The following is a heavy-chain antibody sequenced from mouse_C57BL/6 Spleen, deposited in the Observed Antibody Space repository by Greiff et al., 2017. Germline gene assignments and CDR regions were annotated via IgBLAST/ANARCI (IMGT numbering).Heavy chain of an antibody. Sequence: QVQLQQSGAELARPGASVKLSCKASGYTFTSYGISWVKQRTGQGLEWIGEIYPSSGNTYYNGKFKGKATLTADKSSSTAYMELRSLTSEDSAVYFCARSLEWGDYYARDYWGQGTSVTVSS. CDR2: IYPSSGNT. D-gene: IGHD1-3*01. CDR3: ARSLEWGDYYARDY. CDR1: GYTFTSYG. J-gene: IGHJ4*01. V-gene: IGHV1-81*01.